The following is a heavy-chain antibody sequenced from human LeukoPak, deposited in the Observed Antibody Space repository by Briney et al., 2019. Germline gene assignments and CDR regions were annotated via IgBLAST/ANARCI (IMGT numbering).Heavy chain of an antibody. CDR3: ATDRDNSDWQKRFDS. Sequence: GGSLRLSCAAAGFTFSRYWMNWYRQAPGKGLEWVGNINQDAREINYVDSVRGRFTISRDNAKNSLHLQMNSLRAEDTAVYYCATDRDNSDWQKRFDSWGQGTLVTVSS. CDR1: GFTFSRYW. J-gene: IGHJ4*02. CDR2: INQDAREI. V-gene: IGHV3-7*01. D-gene: IGHD2-21*02.